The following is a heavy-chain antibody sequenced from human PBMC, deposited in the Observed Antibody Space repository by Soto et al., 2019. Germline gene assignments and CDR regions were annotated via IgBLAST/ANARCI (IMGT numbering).Heavy chain of an antibody. Sequence: PSETLSLTCAVYGGSFSGYYWSWIRQPPGKGLEWIGEINHSGSTNYNPSLKSRVTISVDTSKNQFSLKLSSVTAADTAVYYCATGKWLTTSTYFDYRGQGTRVTVS. CDR3: ATGKWLTTSTYFDY. V-gene: IGHV4-34*01. D-gene: IGHD6-19*01. CDR2: INHSGST. J-gene: IGHJ4*02. CDR1: GGSFSGYY.